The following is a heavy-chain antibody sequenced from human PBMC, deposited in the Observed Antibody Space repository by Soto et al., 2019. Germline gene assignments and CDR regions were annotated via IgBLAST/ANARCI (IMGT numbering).Heavy chain of an antibody. D-gene: IGHD2-15*01. Sequence: EVQLLESGGGLVQPGGSLRLSCAASGFTFSSYAMSWVRQAPGKGLEWVSYISSSGSTIYYADSVKGRFTISRDNAKNSLYLHMNSLRAEDTAVYYCASVVVAATLRGRYDGMDVWGQGTTVTVSS. V-gene: IGHV3-48*03. CDR1: GFTFSSYA. CDR2: ISSSGSTI. J-gene: IGHJ6*02. CDR3: ASVVVAATLRGRYDGMDV.